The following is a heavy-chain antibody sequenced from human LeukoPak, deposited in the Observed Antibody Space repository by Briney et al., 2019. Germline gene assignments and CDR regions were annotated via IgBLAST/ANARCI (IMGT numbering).Heavy chain of an antibody. CDR2: MHYSGST. V-gene: IGHV4-39*02. J-gene: IGHJ4*02. Sequence: SETLSLTCTVSGGSINISDYYWGWIRQPPGKGLEWIGFMHYSGSTYYSPSLKSRVTISVDTSKNQFSLKVSSVTAADTAVYYCARDWTLNYWGQGTLVTVSS. CDR3: ARDWTLNY. CDR1: GGSINISDYY. D-gene: IGHD3/OR15-3a*01.